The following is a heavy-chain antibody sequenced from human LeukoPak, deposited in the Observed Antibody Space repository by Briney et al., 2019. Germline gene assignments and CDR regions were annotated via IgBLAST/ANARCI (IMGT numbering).Heavy chain of an antibody. D-gene: IGHD6-13*01. J-gene: IGHJ4*02. CDR3: ARDHYSRNDY. CDR1: GFTFSYYS. V-gene: IGHV3-48*02. CDR2: ISGSSSPI. Sequence: GGSLRLSCAASGFTFSYYSMTWVRQAPGKGLEWLSYISGSSSPIYYADSVKGRFTISRDNAKSSLFLQMNSLRDEDTAVYYCARDHYSRNDYWGQGTLVTVSS.